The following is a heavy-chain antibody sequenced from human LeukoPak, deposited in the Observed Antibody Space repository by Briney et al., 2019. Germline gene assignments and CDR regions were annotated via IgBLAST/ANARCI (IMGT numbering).Heavy chain of an antibody. D-gene: IGHD5-18*01. J-gene: IGHJ4*02. CDR1: GFTFDDYA. CDR2: ISWNSGSI. Sequence: HPGGSLRLSCAASGFTFDDYAMHWVRQAPGKGLEWVSGISWNSGSIGYADSVKGRFTISRDNAKNSLYLQMNSLRAEDTALYYCAKDSTSQPIYSYGTIFDYWGQGTLVTVSS. CDR3: AKDSTSQPIYSYGTIFDY. V-gene: IGHV3-9*01.